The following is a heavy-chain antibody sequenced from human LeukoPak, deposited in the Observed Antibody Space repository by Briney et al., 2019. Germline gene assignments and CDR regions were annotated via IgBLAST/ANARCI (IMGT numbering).Heavy chain of an antibody. Sequence: GRSLRLSCAASGFTFSNYGMHWVRQAPGKGLEWVAVISYDGINKYYVDSVKGRFTISRDNSKNTLFLQMNSLRAEDTAVYYCAKDLGADSGSYFDYWGQGTLVTVSS. CDR3: AKDLGADSGSYFDY. CDR2: ISYDGINK. V-gene: IGHV3-30*18. D-gene: IGHD1-26*01. CDR1: GFTFSNYG. J-gene: IGHJ4*02.